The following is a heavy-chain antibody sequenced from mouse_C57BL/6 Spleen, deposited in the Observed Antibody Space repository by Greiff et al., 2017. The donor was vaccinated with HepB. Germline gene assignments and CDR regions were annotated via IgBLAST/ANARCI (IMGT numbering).Heavy chain of an antibody. CDR2: INPNYGTT. Sequence: VHVKQSGPELVKPGASVKISCKASGYSFTDYNMNWVKQSNGKSLEWIGVINPNYGTTSYNQKFKGKATLTVDQSSSTAYMQLNSLTSEDSAVYYCARSTVVAKDWFAYWGQGTLVTVSA. CDR3: ARSTVVAKDWFAY. D-gene: IGHD1-1*01. J-gene: IGHJ3*01. CDR1: GYSFTDYN. V-gene: IGHV1-39*01.